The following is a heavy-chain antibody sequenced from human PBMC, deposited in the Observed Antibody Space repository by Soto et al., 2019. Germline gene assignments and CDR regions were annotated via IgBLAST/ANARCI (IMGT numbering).Heavy chain of an antibody. D-gene: IGHD3-10*01. CDR1: GGSISSSSYY. CDR3: ASWTIGELSAFDI. Sequence: SETLSLTCTVSGGSISSSSYYWGWIRQPPGKGLEWIGSIYYSGSTYYNPSLKSRVTISVDTSKNQFSLKLSSVTAADTAVYYCASWTIGELSAFDIWGQWTMVTVS. CDR2: IYYSGST. V-gene: IGHV4-39*01. J-gene: IGHJ3*02.